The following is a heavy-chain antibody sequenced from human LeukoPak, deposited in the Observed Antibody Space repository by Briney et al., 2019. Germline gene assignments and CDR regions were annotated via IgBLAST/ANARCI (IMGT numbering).Heavy chain of an antibody. D-gene: IGHD6-13*01. CDR2: IKSDGSVP. CDR1: GFTFSNYW. Sequence: GGSLRLSCAASGFTFSNYWMHWVRQVPGKGLMWVSRIKSDGSVPKYADSVRGRFTISRDNAKNTLYLQMNSLRAEDTAVYYCARDRRAADTDFDSWGQGTLVTVSS. J-gene: IGHJ4*02. CDR3: ARDRRAADTDFDS. V-gene: IGHV3-74*03.